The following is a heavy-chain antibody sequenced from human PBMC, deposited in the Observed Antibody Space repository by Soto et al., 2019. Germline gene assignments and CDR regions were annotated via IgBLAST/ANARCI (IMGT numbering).Heavy chain of an antibody. Sequence: GSLRLSCTASGLTFRDYYMSWIRQAPGKGLQWVSYISGGGGSTIYYADSVKGRFTISRDNAKNSLFLQMNTLRAEDTAVYYCARQRDYYDSSGLDYWGQGTLVTVSS. CDR1: GLTFRDYY. V-gene: IGHV3-11*01. CDR3: ARQRDYYDSSGLDY. CDR2: ISGGGGSTI. J-gene: IGHJ4*02. D-gene: IGHD3-22*01.